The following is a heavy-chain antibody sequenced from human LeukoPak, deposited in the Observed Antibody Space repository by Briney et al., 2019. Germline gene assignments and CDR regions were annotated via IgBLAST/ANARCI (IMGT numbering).Heavy chain of an antibody. CDR1: GGSISSYY. CDR3: ARDRGYGGIFDY. V-gene: IGHV4-59*13. CDR2: IYSGGST. D-gene: IGHD4-23*01. J-gene: IGHJ4*02. Sequence: SETLSLTCTVSGGSISSYYWSWIRQPPGKGLEWIGYIYSGGSTKYSPSLKSRVAISLGTSKNDFSLRLSSVTAADTAVYYCARDRGYGGIFDYWGQGTLVTVYS.